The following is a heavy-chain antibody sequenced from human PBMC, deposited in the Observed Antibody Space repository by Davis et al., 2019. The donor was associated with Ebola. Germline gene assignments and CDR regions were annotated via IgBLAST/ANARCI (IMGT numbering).Heavy chain of an antibody. V-gene: IGHV1-2*02. D-gene: IGHD3-10*01. CDR1: GYTFTAYY. Sequence: ASVTVSCRASGYTFTAYYIHWVRQAPGQGLEWMGWINPNTGGTNSAQHFQGRATMTRDTSISTAYVQLSSLRSEDTAVFYCVRGMARGDFGLDVWGQGTTVTVSS. J-gene: IGHJ6*02. CDR2: INPNTGGT. CDR3: VRGMARGDFGLDV.